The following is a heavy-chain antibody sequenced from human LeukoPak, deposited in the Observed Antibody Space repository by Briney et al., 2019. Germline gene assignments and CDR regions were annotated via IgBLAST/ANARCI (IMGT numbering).Heavy chain of an antibody. CDR1: GFTFSSYS. Sequence: PGGSLRLSCAASGFTFSSYSMNWVRQAPGKGLEWVSSISSSSSYIYYADSVKGRFTISRDNAKNSLYLQMNSLRAEDTAVYYCAREYYGSGSSLDYWGQGTLVTVSS. J-gene: IGHJ4*02. CDR3: AREYYGSGSSLDY. D-gene: IGHD3-10*01. V-gene: IGHV3-21*01. CDR2: ISSSSSYI.